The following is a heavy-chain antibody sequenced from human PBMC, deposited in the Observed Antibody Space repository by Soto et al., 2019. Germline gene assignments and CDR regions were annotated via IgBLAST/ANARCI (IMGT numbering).Heavy chain of an antibody. CDR2: IKQDGSEK. D-gene: IGHD1-26*01. Sequence: EVQLVESGGGLVQPGGSLRLSCAASGFTFSSYWMSWVRQAPGKGLEWVANIKQDGSEKYYVDSVKGRFTISRDNAKNSLYLQMNSLRAEDTAVYYCARSGIVGATGPGLFDYWGQGTLVTVSS. CDR1: GFTFSSYW. CDR3: ARSGIVGATGPGLFDY. J-gene: IGHJ4*02. V-gene: IGHV3-7*03.